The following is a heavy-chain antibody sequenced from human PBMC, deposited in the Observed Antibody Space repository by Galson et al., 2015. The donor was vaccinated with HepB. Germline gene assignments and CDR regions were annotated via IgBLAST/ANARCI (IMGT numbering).Heavy chain of an antibody. CDR3: AKGGALYDILTGHYYYYGMDV. CDR2: ISGSGGST. J-gene: IGHJ6*02. V-gene: IGHV3-23*01. Sequence: SLRLSCAASGFTFSSYAMSWVRQAPGKGLEWVSAISGSGGSTYYADSVKGRFTISRDNSKNTLYLQMNSLRAEDTAVYYCAKGGALYDILTGHYYYYGMDVWGQGTTVTVSS. D-gene: IGHD3-9*01. CDR1: GFTFSSYA.